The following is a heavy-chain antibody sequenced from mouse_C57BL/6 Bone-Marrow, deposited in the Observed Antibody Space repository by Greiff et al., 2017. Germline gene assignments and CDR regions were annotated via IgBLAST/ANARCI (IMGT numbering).Heavy chain of an antibody. D-gene: IGHD2-12*01. Sequence: QVQLQQPGAELVKPGASVKMSCKASGYTFTSYWITWVKQRPGQGLEWIGDIYPGSGSTNYNEKFKSKATLTVDTSSSTASMQLSSLTSEDSAVYYCARGLYPYWYFDVWGTGTTVTVSS. CDR3: ARGLYPYWYFDV. CDR1: GYTFTSYW. J-gene: IGHJ1*03. CDR2: IYPGSGST. V-gene: IGHV1-55*01.